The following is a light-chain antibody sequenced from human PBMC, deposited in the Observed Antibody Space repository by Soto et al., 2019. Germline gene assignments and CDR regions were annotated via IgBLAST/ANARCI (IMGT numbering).Light chain of an antibody. CDR1: QSVLYNSDNKNY. J-gene: IGKJ4*01. Sequence: DIVMTQSPDSLAVSLGERATINCKSSQSVLYNSDNKNYLAWYQQKPGQPPKLLIYWASTRDSGGPDRFSGSGSGADFTLTICSRQAEDVAVYYCQQYYTTLSFGGGTKAEIK. V-gene: IGKV4-1*01. CDR2: WAS. CDR3: QQYYTTLS.